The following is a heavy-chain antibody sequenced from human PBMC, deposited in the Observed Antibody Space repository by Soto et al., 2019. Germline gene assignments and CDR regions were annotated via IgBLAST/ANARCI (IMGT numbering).Heavy chain of an antibody. J-gene: IGHJ6*02. D-gene: IGHD2-8*02. Sequence: ASVKVSCKASGYPFTSYGLSWERPAPEQGLEWMGWISPYNGNTNYAQKLQGRVTMSTNTSTSTAHRERRSLRSDGTAVYYGANWWPHPSGYYYYGKDVLGQVTTVTVAS. CDR2: ISPYNGNT. CDR3: ANWWPHPSGYYYYGKDV. V-gene: IGHV1-18*04. CDR1: GYPFTSYG.